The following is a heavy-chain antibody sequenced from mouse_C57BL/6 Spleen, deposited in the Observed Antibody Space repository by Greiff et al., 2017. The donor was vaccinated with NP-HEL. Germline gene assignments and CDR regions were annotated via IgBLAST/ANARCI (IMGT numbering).Heavy chain of an antibody. D-gene: IGHD3-2*01. CDR3: ARRQTVYFDY. V-gene: IGHV1-50*01. CDR2: IDPSDSYT. J-gene: IGHJ2*01. CDR1: GYTFTSYW. Sequence: VQLQQPGAELVKPGASVKLSCKASGYTFTSYWMQWVKQRPGQGLEWIGEIDPSDSYTNYNQKFKCKATLTVDTSSSTAYMQLSSLTSDDSAVYYCARRQTVYFDYWGQGTTLTVSS.